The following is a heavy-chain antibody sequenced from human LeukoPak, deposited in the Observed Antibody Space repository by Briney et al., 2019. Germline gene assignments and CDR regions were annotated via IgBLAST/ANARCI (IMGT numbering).Heavy chain of an antibody. J-gene: IGHJ6*02. V-gene: IGHV1-2*04. CDR2: INPNSGGT. D-gene: IGHD2-2*01. CDR3: ARDGDRCSSTSCYGVSGMDV. Sequence: ASVKVSCKASGYTFTGYYMHWVRQAPGQGLEWMGWINPNSGGTNYAQKFQGWVTMTGGTSISTAYMELSRLRSDDTAVYYCARDGDRCSSTSCYGVSGMDVWGQGTTVTVSS. CDR1: GYTFTGYY.